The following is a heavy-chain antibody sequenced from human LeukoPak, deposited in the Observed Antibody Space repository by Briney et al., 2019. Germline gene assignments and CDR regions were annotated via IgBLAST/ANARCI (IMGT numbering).Heavy chain of an antibody. J-gene: IGHJ5*02. D-gene: IGHD5-12*01. V-gene: IGHV1-18*01. CDR3: ARGATENWFDP. CDR2: ISAYNGNT. CDR1: GYKFTSYG. Sequence: GASVKVSCKASGYKFTSYGISWVRQAPGQGLDWMGWISAYNGNTNYAHNLQGRVTMTIDTSTSTAYMELRSLRSDDTAVYYCARGATENWFDPWGQGTLVTVSS.